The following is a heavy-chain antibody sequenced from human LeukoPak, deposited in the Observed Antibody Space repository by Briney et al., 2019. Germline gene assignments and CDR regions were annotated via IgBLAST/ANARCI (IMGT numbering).Heavy chain of an antibody. CDR1: GGSVTSGNYY. J-gene: IGHJ4*02. CDR2: IYHSGST. V-gene: IGHV4-39*07. CDR3: ARDRGSYPRLGYFDY. D-gene: IGHD1-26*01. Sequence: PSQTLSLTCTVSGGSVTSGNYYWNWIRQPPGKGLEWIGSIYHSGSTYYNPSLKSRVTISVDTSKNQFSLKLSSVTAADTAVYYCARDRGSYPRLGYFDYWGQGTLVTVSS.